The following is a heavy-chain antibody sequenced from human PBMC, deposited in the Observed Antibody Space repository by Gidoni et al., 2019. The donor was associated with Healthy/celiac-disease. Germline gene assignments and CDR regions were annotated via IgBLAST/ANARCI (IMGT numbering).Heavy chain of an antibody. V-gene: IGHV1-69*02. D-gene: IGHD3-22*01. Sequence: QVQLVQSGAEVKKPGSSVKVSCKASERTFSSYTISWVRQAPGQGLEWMGRIIPILGIANYAQKFQGRVTITADKSTSTAYMELSSLRSEDTAVYYCARMGYYYDSSGYYVTDAFDIWGQGTMVTVSS. CDR3: ARMGYYYDSSGYYVTDAFDI. J-gene: IGHJ3*02. CDR1: ERTFSSYT. CDR2: IIPILGIA.